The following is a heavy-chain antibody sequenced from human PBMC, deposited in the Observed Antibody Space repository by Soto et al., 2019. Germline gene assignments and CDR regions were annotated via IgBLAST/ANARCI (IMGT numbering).Heavy chain of an antibody. Sequence: SQTLSLTCVISGDSIFSNTAAWNWIRQSPSRGLEWLGRTYYRSKWYNEYAVSVKSRISINPDTSKNQFSLLLNSVTPDDTAVYYCARDLIGRFGHWGQGTLVTVSS. V-gene: IGHV6-1*01. CDR2: TYYRSKWYN. J-gene: IGHJ4*02. D-gene: IGHD3-16*02. CDR1: GDSIFSNTAA. CDR3: ARDLIGRFGH.